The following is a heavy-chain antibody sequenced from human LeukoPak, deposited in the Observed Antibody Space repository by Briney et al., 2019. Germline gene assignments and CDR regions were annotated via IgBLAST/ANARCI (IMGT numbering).Heavy chain of an antibody. CDR2: IYYSGTT. V-gene: IGHV4-59*01. Sequence: SETLSLTCTVSGGSINNYYWSWIRQPPGKGLEWIGYIYYSGTTKYNSSLKSRVTISVDTSKNQFSLKLSSVTTADTAVYYCARGAAVSGYFDYWGQGTLVTVSS. CDR3: ARGAAVSGYFDY. CDR1: GGSINNYY. J-gene: IGHJ4*02. D-gene: IGHD6-19*01.